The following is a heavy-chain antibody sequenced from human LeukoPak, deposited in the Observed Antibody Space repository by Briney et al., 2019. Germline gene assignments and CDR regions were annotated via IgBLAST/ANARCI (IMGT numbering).Heavy chain of an antibody. CDR2: ISSDGSSI. CDR1: GFTFSNYA. CDR3: ARAQMGAPTDY. Sequence: GGSLRLSCEGSGFTFSNYAMYWVRQAPGKGLVWVSRISSDGSSIIYADSVKGRFTISRDIAKNTLYLQMNSLRAEDTAVYYCARAQMGAPTDYWGQGTLVTVSS. J-gene: IGHJ4*02. V-gene: IGHV3-74*01. D-gene: IGHD1-26*01.